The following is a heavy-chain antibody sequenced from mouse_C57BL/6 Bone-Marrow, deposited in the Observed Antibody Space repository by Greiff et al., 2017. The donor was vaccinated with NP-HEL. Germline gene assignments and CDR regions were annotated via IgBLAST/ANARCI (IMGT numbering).Heavy chain of an antibody. Sequence: VQLQQSGAELARPGASVKMSCKASGYTFTSYTMHWVKQRPGQGLEWIGYLNPSSGYTKYNQKFKDKATLTADKSSSTAYMQLSSLTSDDSAVYYCARVITPLQAWFAYWGQGTLVTVSA. CDR3: ARVITPLQAWFAY. CDR2: LNPSSGYT. V-gene: IGHV1-4*01. J-gene: IGHJ3*01. CDR1: GYTFTSYT. D-gene: IGHD1-2*01.